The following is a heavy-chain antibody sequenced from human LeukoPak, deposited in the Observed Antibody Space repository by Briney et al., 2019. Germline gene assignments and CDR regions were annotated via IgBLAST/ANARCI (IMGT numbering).Heavy chain of an antibody. CDR2: INHSGST. Sequence: SSETLSLTCAVYGGSFSGYYWSWIRQPPGKGLEWIGEINHSGSTNYNPSLKSRVTISVDTSKNQFSLKLSSVTAADTAVYYCARLRPPIWFGEYYPFFDYWGQGTLVTVSS. D-gene: IGHD3-10*01. V-gene: IGHV4-34*01. CDR1: GGSFSGYY. CDR3: ARLRPPIWFGEYYPFFDY. J-gene: IGHJ4*02.